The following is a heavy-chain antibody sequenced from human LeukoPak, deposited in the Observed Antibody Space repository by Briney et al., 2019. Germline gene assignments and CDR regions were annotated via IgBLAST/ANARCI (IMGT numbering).Heavy chain of an antibody. J-gene: IGHJ4*02. D-gene: IGHD2-21*02. CDR1: GFTFSSYA. CDR2: ISYDGSNK. Sequence: GGSLRLSCAASGFTFSSYAMHWVRQAPGKGLDWVAVISYDGSNKYYADSVKGRFTISRDNSKNTLYLQMNSLRAEDTAVYYCARDSMGVTLFDYWGQGTLVTVSS. V-gene: IGHV3-30-3*01. CDR3: ARDSMGVTLFDY.